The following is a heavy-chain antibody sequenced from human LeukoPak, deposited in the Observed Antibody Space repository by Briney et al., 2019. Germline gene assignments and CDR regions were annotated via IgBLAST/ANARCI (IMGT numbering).Heavy chain of an antibody. D-gene: IGHD2-15*01. Sequence: PSQTLSLTCAVSGGSISSGGYSWSWIRQPPGKGLEWIGEINHSGSTNYNPSLKSRVTISVDTSKNQFSLKLSSVTAADTAVYYCARYCSGGSCYPFDYWGQGTLVTVSS. J-gene: IGHJ4*02. CDR3: ARYCSGGSCYPFDY. CDR1: GGSISSGGYS. CDR2: INHSGST. V-gene: IGHV4-30-2*01.